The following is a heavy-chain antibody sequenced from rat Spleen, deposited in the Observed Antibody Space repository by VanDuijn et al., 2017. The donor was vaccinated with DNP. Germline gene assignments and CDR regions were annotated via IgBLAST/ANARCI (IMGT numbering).Heavy chain of an antibody. CDR2: ITYSGST. CDR1: GYSITNNY. Sequence: EVQLQESGPGLVKPSQSLSLTCSVTGYSITNNYWGWIRKFPGNKMEWIGHITYSGSTGYNPSLKSRISITRDTSKNQFFLQLNSVTTEDTDTYYCARSVYYYSTYIPFDYWGQGVMVTVSS. CDR3: ARSVYYYSTYIPFDY. D-gene: IGHD1-2*01. V-gene: IGHV3-1*01. J-gene: IGHJ2*01.